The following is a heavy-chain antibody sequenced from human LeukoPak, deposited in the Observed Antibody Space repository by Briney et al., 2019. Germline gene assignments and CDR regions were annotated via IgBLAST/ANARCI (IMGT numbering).Heavy chain of an antibody. Sequence: GESLKISCKGSGYSFTSYWIGWVRQMPGKGLEWMGIIYPGDSDTRYSPSFQGQVTISADKSISTAYLQWSSLKASDTAMYYCAILRGCCGGDCYGAAFDIWGQGTMVTVSS. CDR1: GYSFTSYW. CDR3: AILRGCCGGDCYGAAFDI. CDR2: IYPGDSDT. J-gene: IGHJ3*02. V-gene: IGHV5-51*01. D-gene: IGHD2-21*02.